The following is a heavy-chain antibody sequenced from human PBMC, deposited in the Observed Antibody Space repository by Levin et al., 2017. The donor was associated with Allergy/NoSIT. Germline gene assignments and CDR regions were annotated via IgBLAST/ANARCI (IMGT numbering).Heavy chain of an antibody. CDR2: ISSTGSTI. V-gene: IGHV3-48*03. J-gene: IGHJ4*02. CDR3: ARHLGNFWSGYNYFDY. CDR1: GFTFSSYE. D-gene: IGHD3-3*01. Sequence: TGGSLRLSCAASGFTFSSYEMNWVRRAPGKGLEGVSYISSTGSTIYSADSVKGRFTISRDNAKNSLYLHMNSLRAEDTAVYYCARHLGNFWSGYNYFDYWGQGTLVTVSS.